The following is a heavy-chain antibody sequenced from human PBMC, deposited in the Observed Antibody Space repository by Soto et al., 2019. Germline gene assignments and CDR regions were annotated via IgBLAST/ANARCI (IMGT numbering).Heavy chain of an antibody. CDR3: ARPGGSGTYYKFEY. V-gene: IGHV5-51*01. D-gene: IGHD3-10*01. J-gene: IGHJ4*02. CDR1: GYAFINFW. Sequence: ESLKISCKGSGYAFINFWIGWVRQMPGKGLEWMGIIYPTNSETRYSPSFQGQVAMSVDKSTATAYLQWSSLKASDTAIYYCARPGGSGTYYKFEYWGQGTPVTVSS. CDR2: IYPTNSET.